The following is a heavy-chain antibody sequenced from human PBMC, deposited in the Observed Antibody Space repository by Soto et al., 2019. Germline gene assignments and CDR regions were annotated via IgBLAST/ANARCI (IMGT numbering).Heavy chain of an antibody. CDR3: ARDVYYYDSSGYYEGPYWYFDL. Sequence: PSETLSLTCTVSGGSISSGGYYWSWIRQHPGKGLEWIGYIYYSGSTYYNPSLKSRVTISVDTSKNQFSLKLSSVTAADTAVYYCARDVYYYDSSGYYEGPYWYFDLWGRGTLVTVSS. V-gene: IGHV4-31*03. J-gene: IGHJ2*01. CDR2: IYYSGST. CDR1: GGSISSGGYY. D-gene: IGHD3-22*01.